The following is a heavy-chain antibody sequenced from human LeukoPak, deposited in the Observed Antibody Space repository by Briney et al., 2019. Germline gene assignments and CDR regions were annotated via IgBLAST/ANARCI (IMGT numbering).Heavy chain of an antibody. Sequence: GSLRLSCAASGFTFSSYWMHWVRQAPGKGLVWVSRINSDGSRTSYADSVKGRFTISRDNAKNTLYLQMNSLRAEDTAVYYCARDGAGSSLYMDVWGKGTTVTVSS. CDR1: GFTFSSYW. CDR2: INSDGSRT. CDR3: ARDGAGSSLYMDV. J-gene: IGHJ6*03. V-gene: IGHV3-74*01. D-gene: IGHD6-6*01.